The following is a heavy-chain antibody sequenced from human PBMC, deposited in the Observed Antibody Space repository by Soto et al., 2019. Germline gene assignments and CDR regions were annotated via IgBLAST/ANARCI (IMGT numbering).Heavy chain of an antibody. Sequence: SETLSLTCTVSGGSISSGDYYWSWIRQPPGKGLEWIGYIYYSGSTYYNPSLKSRVTISVDTSKNQFSLKLSSVTAADTAVYYCARVMSVGIAAADAFDYWGQGTLVTVSS. J-gene: IGHJ4*02. V-gene: IGHV4-30-4*01. CDR1: GGSISSGDYY. CDR3: ARVMSVGIAAADAFDY. D-gene: IGHD6-13*01. CDR2: IYYSGST.